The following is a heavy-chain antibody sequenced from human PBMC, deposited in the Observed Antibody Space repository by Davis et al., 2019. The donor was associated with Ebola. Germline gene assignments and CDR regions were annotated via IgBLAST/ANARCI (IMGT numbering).Heavy chain of an antibody. Sequence: GESLKISCAASGFTFSSYWMHWVRQAPGKGLEWVAVISYDGSNKYYADSVKGRFTISRDNSKNTLYLQMNSLRAEDTAVYYCARRSGPDYWGQGTLVTVSS. CDR3: ARRSGPDY. J-gene: IGHJ4*02. CDR2: ISYDGSNK. CDR1: GFTFSSYW. V-gene: IGHV3-30*03. D-gene: IGHD3-10*01.